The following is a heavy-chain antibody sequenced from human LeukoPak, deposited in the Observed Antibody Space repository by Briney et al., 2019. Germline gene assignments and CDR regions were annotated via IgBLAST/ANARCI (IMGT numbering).Heavy chain of an antibody. CDR1: RFTVSSNY. CDR2: IYSGGTI. D-gene: IGHD4-11*01. CDR3: ARDGNDYSNLYYFDH. V-gene: IGHV3-53*01. J-gene: IGHJ4*02. Sequence: GGSLRLSCAASRFTVSSNYMSWVRQAPGKGLEWVSIIYSGGTIHYADSVKGRFTISRDNAKNSLYLQMNSLRAEDTAVYYCARDGNDYSNLYYFDHWGQGTLVTVSS.